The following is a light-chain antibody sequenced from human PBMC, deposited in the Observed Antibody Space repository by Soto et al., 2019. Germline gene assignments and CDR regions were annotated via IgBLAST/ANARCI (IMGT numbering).Light chain of an antibody. Sequence: QSALTQPPSASGSPGQSVAISCTGTSSDIGAYKFVSWYQQHTGKAPKLIIYEVSIRPSGVPDRFSGSKSGNTASLTVSGRLAEDEADYYCSLYAGSNNVVFGGGTQLTVL. CDR2: EVS. CDR1: SSDIGAYKF. CDR3: SLYAGSNNVV. J-gene: IGLJ2*01. V-gene: IGLV2-8*01.